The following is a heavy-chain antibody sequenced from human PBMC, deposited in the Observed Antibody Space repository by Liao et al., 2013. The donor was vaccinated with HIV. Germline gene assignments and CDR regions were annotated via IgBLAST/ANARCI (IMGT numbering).Heavy chain of an antibody. D-gene: IGHD2-21*02. CDR1: GGSISAHY. CDR3: ARSYMGGDETFDF. Sequence: QVQLQESGPGLVRLSETLSLTCRVSGGSISAHYCSWIRQSPGNGLEWIGYIYHRGSTNYNPSLKSRVTMSVDESKNQFSLKLTSVTAADTAIYYCARSYMGGDETFDFWGPGTLVTVSS. V-gene: IGHV4-59*11. CDR2: IYHRGST. J-gene: IGHJ4*02.